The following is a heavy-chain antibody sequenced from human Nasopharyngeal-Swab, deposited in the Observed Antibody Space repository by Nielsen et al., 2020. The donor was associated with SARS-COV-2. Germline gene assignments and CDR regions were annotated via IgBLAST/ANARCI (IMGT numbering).Heavy chain of an antibody. CDR3: VRRARVADY. Sequence: GESLKISSAASGFTFRNYGMYWVRQAPGKGLEWLSYISPSSSDTNYADSLKSRFTISRDNAKNSLYLHMNTLRAEDTAVYYCVRRARVADYWGEGTLVTVAS. D-gene: IGHD3-3*01. V-gene: IGHV3-21*05. J-gene: IGHJ4*02. CDR2: ISPSSSDT. CDR1: GFTFRNYG.